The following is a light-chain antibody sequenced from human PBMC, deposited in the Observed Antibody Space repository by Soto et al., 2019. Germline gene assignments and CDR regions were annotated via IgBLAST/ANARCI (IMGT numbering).Light chain of an antibody. CDR1: GSNIGSNS. V-gene: IGLV1-47*01. J-gene: IGLJ1*01. CDR3: ATWDDSLNLLYV. Sequence: QSVLTQPPSASGTPGQRVTISCSGSGSNIGSNSVYWYQQLPGTAPKLLIYRNNQRPSGVPDRFPGSKSGTSASLAISGLRSEDEADYYCATWDDSLNLLYVFGAGTKVTVL. CDR2: RNN.